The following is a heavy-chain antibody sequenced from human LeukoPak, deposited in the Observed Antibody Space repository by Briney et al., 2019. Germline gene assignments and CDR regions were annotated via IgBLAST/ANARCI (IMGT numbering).Heavy chain of an antibody. D-gene: IGHD3-10*01. Sequence: PSETLSLTCSVSGDSIISNTYAWGWIRQPPGKGLEWIGEINHSGSTNYNPSLKSRVTISVDTSKNQFSLKLSSVTAADTAVYYCAREHRYYGSGSYYNAFDYWGQGTLVTVSS. CDR3: AREHRYYGSGSYYNAFDY. CDR2: INHSGST. V-gene: IGHV4-39*07. CDR1: GDSIISNTYA. J-gene: IGHJ4*02.